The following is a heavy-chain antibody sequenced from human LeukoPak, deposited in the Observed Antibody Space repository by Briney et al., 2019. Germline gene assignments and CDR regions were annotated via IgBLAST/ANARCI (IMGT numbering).Heavy chain of an antibody. V-gene: IGHV4-31*03. CDR3: AREARDYYDSPSWFDP. J-gene: IGHJ5*02. D-gene: IGHD3-22*01. CDR2: IYYSGST. CDR1: GGSLSSDDYY. Sequence: SETLSLTCTVSGGSLSSDDYYWSWIRQHPGKGLEWIGYIYYSGSTYYNPSLKSRVTISVDTSKNQFSLRLSSVTAADTAVYYCAREARDYYDSPSWFDPWGQGILVTVSS.